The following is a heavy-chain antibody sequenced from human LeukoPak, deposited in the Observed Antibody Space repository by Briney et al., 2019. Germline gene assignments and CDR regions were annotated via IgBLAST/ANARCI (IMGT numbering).Heavy chain of an antibody. Sequence: LRLSCAASGFTFSDYYMSWIRQHPGKGLEWIGYIYYSGSTYYNPSLKSRVTISVDTSKNQFSLKLSSVTAADTAVYYCARGGAVTTSSWFDPWGQGTLVTVSS. CDR3: ARGGAVTTSSWFDP. CDR2: IYYSGST. CDR1: GFTFSDYY. J-gene: IGHJ5*02. D-gene: IGHD4-17*01. V-gene: IGHV4-31*02.